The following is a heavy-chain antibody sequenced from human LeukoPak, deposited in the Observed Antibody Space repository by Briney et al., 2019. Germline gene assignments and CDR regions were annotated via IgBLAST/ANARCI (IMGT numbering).Heavy chain of an antibody. J-gene: IGHJ5*02. V-gene: IGHV4-4*07. CDR2: IYTSGST. CDR1: GGSISSYY. D-gene: IGHD3-9*01. Sequence: PSETLSLTCTVSGGSISSYYWSWIRQPAGKGLEWIGRIYTSGSTNYNPSLNTRFPMSVDPSKNQFSLKLSSVTAADTAVYYCAREGRSYDILTGYYACWFDPWGQGTLVTVSS. CDR3: AREGRSYDILTGYYACWFDP.